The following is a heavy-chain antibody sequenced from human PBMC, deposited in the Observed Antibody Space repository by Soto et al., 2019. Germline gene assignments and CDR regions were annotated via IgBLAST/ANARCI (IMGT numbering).Heavy chain of an antibody. CDR2: IYHTGTT. D-gene: IGHD3-10*01. Sequence: SETLSLTCDVSGYAISSGFYWAWIRQPPGKRLEWIGNIYHTGTTYYNPPLKSRVTMSVDTSKNQFSLRLSSVTAADTAVFYCARVRTVGMSGSPGDSWGQGTLVTVSS. CDR3: ARVRTVGMSGSPGDS. CDR1: GYAISSGFY. V-gene: IGHV4-38-2*01. J-gene: IGHJ4*02.